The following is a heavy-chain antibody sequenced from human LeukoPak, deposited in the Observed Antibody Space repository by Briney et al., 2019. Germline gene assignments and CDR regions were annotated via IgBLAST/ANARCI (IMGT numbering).Heavy chain of an antibody. V-gene: IGHV3-21*01. CDR3: ARLQWLQTGRDFFDY. CDR2: ISGSSSYI. D-gene: IGHD6-19*01. CDR1: GFTFSNAW. Sequence: GGSLRLSCAASGFTFSNAWMNWVRQAPGKGLEWVSSISGSSSYIYYADSVKGRFTISRDNAKNSVYLQMSSLRAEDTAVYYCARLQWLQTGRDFFDYWGQGTLVTVSS. J-gene: IGHJ4*02.